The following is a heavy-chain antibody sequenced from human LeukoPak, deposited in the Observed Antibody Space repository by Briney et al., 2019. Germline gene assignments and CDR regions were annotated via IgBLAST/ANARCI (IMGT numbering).Heavy chain of an antibody. V-gene: IGHV3-7*01. CDR2: IDKDGNEI. CDR3: VTDGDKWNDFEY. CDR1: GFSFSNYA. J-gene: IGHJ4*02. Sequence: GGSLRLSCAASGFSFSNYAMHWVRQAPGKGLEWVAIIDKDGNEIKYVDSVKGRFTLSRDNARNSVYLQMNSLRTEDTALYYCVTDGDKWNDFEYWGQGTLVTVSS. D-gene: IGHD1-1*01.